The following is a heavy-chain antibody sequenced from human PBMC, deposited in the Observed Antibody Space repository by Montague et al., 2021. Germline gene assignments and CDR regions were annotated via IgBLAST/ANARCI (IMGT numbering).Heavy chain of an antibody. Sequence: SETLSLTCAVSGGSISTYYWTWIRQSPGKGLEYIGYFAQSVDSGASGSTNYHPSLRGRVTVSVDSSKNQVSLKMTSVTATDTGVYYCARGEGVVPAARLDFWGRGTLVTVSS. CDR2: SVDSGASGST. J-gene: IGHJ4*02. CDR1: GGSISTYY. D-gene: IGHD3-16*01. CDR3: ARGEGVVPAARLDF. V-gene: IGHV4-4*09.